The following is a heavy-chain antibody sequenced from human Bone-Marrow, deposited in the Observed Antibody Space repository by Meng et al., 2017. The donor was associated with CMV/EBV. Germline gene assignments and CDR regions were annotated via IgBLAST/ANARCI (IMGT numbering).Heavy chain of an antibody. CDR3: AKTRTPSIAAVDWVVDY. CDR1: GFTFDDYA. V-gene: IGHV3-9*01. CDR2: ISWNSGSI. J-gene: IGHJ4*02. Sequence: GGSLRLSCAASGFTFDDYAMHWVRQAPGKGLEWVSGISWNSGSIGYADSVKGRFTISRDNAKTSLYLQMNSLRAEDTALYYCAKTRTPSIAAVDWVVDYWGQGTLVTVSS. D-gene: IGHD6-13*01.